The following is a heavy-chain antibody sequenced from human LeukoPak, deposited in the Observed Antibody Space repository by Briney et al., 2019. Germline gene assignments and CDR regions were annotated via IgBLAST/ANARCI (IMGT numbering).Heavy chain of an antibody. Sequence: GGSLRLSCAASRFTFGTYGLASVRQAPGKGLEWVSAISAGGGHTYYADSVKGRFSVSRDNSKNTLYLHMNSLRADDTALYYCAKEMGNSQPFDYWGQGTLVTVSS. CDR3: AKEMGNSQPFDY. V-gene: IGHV3-23*01. D-gene: IGHD2/OR15-2a*01. CDR1: RFTFGTYG. J-gene: IGHJ4*02. CDR2: ISAGGGHT.